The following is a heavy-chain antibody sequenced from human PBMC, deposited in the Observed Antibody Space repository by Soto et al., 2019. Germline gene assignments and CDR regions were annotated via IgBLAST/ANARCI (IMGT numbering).Heavy chain of an antibody. CDR2: ISYDGSNK. Sequence: QVQLVESGGGVVQPGRSLRLSCATSGFTFSSYAMHWVRQAPGKGLEWVAVISYDGSNKYYADSVKGRFTISRDNSKNPLYLQMNSLRAEDTAVYYCARDTRPYSSGWYEGGAFDYWGQGTLVTVSS. CDR1: GFTFSSYA. D-gene: IGHD6-19*01. J-gene: IGHJ4*02. V-gene: IGHV3-30-3*01. CDR3: ARDTRPYSSGWYEGGAFDY.